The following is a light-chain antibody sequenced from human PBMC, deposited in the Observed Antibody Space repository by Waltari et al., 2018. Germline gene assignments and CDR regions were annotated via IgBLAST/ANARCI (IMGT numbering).Light chain of an antibody. V-gene: IGKV3-11*01. Sequence: EIVLTQSPATLSLSPGERATLSCRASQGVSSYLAWYQQQPGQAPRLLIYSASNRATGSPARFSGSGSGTDFTLTISSLEPEDFAVDYCQQRSNWPRTFGQGTKVEIK. J-gene: IGKJ1*01. CDR2: SAS. CDR3: QQRSNWPRT. CDR1: QGVSSY.